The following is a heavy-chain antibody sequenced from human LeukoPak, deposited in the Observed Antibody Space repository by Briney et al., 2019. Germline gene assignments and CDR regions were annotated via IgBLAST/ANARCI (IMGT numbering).Heavy chain of an antibody. Sequence: ASVKVSCKASGYTFTSYGISWVRQAPGQGLEWMGWISAYNGNTNYAQKLRGRVTMTTDTSTSTAYMELRSLRSDDTAVYYCARDREVWLRPRRRYYFHYWGQGTLVTVSS. D-gene: IGHD5-12*01. CDR2: ISAYNGNT. CDR3: ARDREVWLRPRRRYYFHY. V-gene: IGHV1-18*01. J-gene: IGHJ4*02. CDR1: GYTFTSYG.